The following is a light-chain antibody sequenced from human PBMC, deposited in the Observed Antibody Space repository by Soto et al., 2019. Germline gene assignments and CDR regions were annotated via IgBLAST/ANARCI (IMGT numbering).Light chain of an antibody. Sequence: QSVLTQPPSASGTPGQRVTISCSGSSSNIGSNAVNWYQQLPGTAPKLLIYNSNQRPSGVPDRFSGSKSGTSASLAISGLQSEDEADYNCAAWDDSLNGPVFGGGTKLTVL. CDR3: AAWDDSLNGPV. J-gene: IGLJ3*02. CDR1: SSNIGSNA. V-gene: IGLV1-44*01. CDR2: NSN.